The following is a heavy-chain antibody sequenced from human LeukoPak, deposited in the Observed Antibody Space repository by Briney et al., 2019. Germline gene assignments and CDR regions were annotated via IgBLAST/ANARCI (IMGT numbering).Heavy chain of an antibody. Sequence: PSETLSLTCTVSGGSISTASFYWGWIRQAPGKALEWIGTVYFTGRTYYNPSLNSLVTISIDTSKNQFSLRLTSVTAADTAVYYCARSLGEWLQLGYAFDIWGQGTMVTVSS. J-gene: IGHJ3*02. CDR1: GGSISTASFY. D-gene: IGHD5-12*01. CDR2: VYFTGRT. CDR3: ARSLGEWLQLGYAFDI. V-gene: IGHV4-39*01.